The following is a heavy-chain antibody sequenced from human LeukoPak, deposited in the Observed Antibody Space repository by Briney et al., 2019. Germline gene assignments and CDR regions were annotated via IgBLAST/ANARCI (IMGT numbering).Heavy chain of an antibody. CDR3: ARDGVVVPAAIEY. Sequence: GASVKVSCKASGYTFTGYYMHWVRQAPGQGLEWMGWINPNSGGTNYAQKFQGRVTMTRDTSISTAYMELSRLRSDDTAVYYCARDGVVVPAAIEYWGQGTLVTVSS. CDR2: INPNSGGT. D-gene: IGHD2-2*02. J-gene: IGHJ4*02. CDR1: GYTFTGYY. V-gene: IGHV1-2*02.